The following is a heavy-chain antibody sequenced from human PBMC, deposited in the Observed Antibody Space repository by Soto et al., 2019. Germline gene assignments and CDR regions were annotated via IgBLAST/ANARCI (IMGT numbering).Heavy chain of an antibody. V-gene: IGHV4-59*08. CDR2: IYYSGST. CDR1: GGSISSYY. J-gene: IGHJ3*02. Sequence: QVQLQESGPGLVKPSETLSLTCTVSGGSISSYYWSWIRQPPGKGLEWIGYIYYSGSTNYNPSLKSRVTISVDTSKNQFSRKLSSVTAADTAVYYCARSSKMVAANPLNDAFDIWGQGTMVTVSS. D-gene: IGHD2-15*01. CDR3: ARSSKMVAANPLNDAFDI.